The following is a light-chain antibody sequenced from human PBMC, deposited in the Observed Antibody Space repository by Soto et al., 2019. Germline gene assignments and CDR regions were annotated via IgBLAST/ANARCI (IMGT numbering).Light chain of an antibody. Sequence: AIQMTQSPSSLSAPVGDRVIITCRASQDIRNDLGWYQQKPGEAPKLLIYSASSLHSGVPSRFTGRLSGTDFTLTISSLQTEDSATYYCLQDYGYPRTFGQGTKVDIK. CDR3: LQDYGYPRT. CDR2: SAS. CDR1: QDIRND. V-gene: IGKV1-6*01. J-gene: IGKJ1*01.